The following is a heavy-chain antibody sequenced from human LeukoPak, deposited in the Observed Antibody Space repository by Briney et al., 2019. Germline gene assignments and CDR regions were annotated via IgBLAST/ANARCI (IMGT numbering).Heavy chain of an antibody. CDR3: ARNHCSSTSCYLDY. D-gene: IGHD2-2*01. CDR2: ISTYNGNT. J-gene: IGHJ4*02. Sequence: GASVKVSCKASGGTFSSYAISWVRQAPGQGLEWMGWISTYNGNTNYAQKLQGRVTMTTDTSTSTACMELRSLRSDDTAVYYCARNHCSSTSCYLDYWGQGTLVTVSS. CDR1: GGTFSSYA. V-gene: IGHV1-18*01.